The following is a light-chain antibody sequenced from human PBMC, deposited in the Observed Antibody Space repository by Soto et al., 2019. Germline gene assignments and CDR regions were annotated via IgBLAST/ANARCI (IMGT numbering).Light chain of an antibody. CDR2: WAS. J-gene: IGKJ2*01. CDR3: QQYESTPPT. CDR1: QSVLYSSNNKNY. Sequence: DIVMTQSPDSLAVSLGERATINCKSSQSVLYSSNNKNYLAWYQQRPGQPPKLLIYWASTRESGVPDRFSVSGSGTDFTLTITSLQADDVAVYYCQQYESTPPTCGQGTKLEIK. V-gene: IGKV4-1*01.